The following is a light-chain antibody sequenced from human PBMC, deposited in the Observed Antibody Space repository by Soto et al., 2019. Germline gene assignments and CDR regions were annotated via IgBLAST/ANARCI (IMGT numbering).Light chain of an antibody. Sequence: EIVLTHSPATLSLSPGERATLSCRASQSVSSYLAWYQQKPGQAPRLLIYDASNRATGIPARFSGSGSGTDFTLPISSLEPEDFAVYYCQQRSNWPPYTFGXGTKXXXK. J-gene: IGKJ2*01. V-gene: IGKV3-11*01. CDR1: QSVSSY. CDR3: QQRSNWPPYT. CDR2: DAS.